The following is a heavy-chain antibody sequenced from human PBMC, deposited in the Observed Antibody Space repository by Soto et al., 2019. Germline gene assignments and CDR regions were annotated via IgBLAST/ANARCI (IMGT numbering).Heavy chain of an antibody. D-gene: IGHD3-16*01. CDR1: GFTFSSYG. V-gene: IGHV3-33*01. J-gene: IGHJ4*02. Sequence: QVQLVESGGGVVQPGRSLRLSCAASGFTFSSYGMHWVRQAPGKGLEWVAVIWYDGSNKYYADSVKGRFTISRDNSKNTLYLQMNSLRAEDTAVYYSARVKRLVPAAQHGGNSAFDYWGQGTLVTVSS. CDR2: IWYDGSNK. CDR3: ARVKRLVPAAQHGGNSAFDY.